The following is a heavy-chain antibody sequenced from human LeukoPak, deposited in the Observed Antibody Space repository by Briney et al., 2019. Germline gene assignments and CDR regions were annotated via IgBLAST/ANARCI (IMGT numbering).Heavy chain of an antibody. J-gene: IGHJ4*02. V-gene: IGHV4-61*02. D-gene: IGHD3-10*01. CDR1: GGSISSGSYY. CDR3: ARVPNSIYHASGSHPIEFYFDY. Sequence: SETLSLTCTVSGGSISSGSYYWSWVRQPAGKGLEWIGRIYTSGSTNYNPSLKSRVTISVDTSKNQFSLKLSSVTAADTAVYYCARVPNSIYHASGSHPIEFYFDYWGQGTLVTVSS. CDR2: IYTSGST.